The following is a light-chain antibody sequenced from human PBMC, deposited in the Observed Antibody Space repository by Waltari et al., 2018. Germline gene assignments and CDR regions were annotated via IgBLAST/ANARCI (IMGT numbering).Light chain of an antibody. CDR3: QQYNNWPRT. V-gene: IGKV3-15*01. CDR1: PSVSSN. J-gene: IGKJ1*01. CDR2: GAS. Sequence: EIVMTQSPATLSVSPGERATRSCRASPSVSSNLAWYQQKPGQAPRLLIYGASTRATGIPARFSGSGSGTEFTLTISSLQSEDFAVYYCQQYNNWPRTFGQGTKVEIK.